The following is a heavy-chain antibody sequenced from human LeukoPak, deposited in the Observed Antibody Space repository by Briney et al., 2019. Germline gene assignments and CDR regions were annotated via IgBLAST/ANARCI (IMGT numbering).Heavy chain of an antibody. CDR2: ISGSGDGT. D-gene: IGHD2-21*02. CDR3: AKVPSTYCGGDCYLDI. CDR1: GFTFSTYV. J-gene: IGHJ3*02. V-gene: IGHV3-23*01. Sequence: GGSLRLSCAASGFTFSTYVMTWVRQAPGKGLQWVSAISGSGDGTYYADSVKGRFTISRDNSKNTLYLQMNSLRAEDTAVYYCAKVPSTYCGGDCYLDIWGQGTMVTVSS.